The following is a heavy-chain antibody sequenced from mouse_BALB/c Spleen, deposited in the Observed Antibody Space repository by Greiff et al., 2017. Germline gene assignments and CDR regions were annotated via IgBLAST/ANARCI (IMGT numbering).Heavy chain of an antibody. CDR2: INPSSGYT. Sequence: QVQLQQSAAELARPGASVKMSCKASGYTFTSYTMHWVKQRPGQGLEWIGYINPSSGYTEYNQKFKDKTTLTADKSSSTAYMQLSSLTSEDSAVYYCARAQLGPRAYWGQGTLVTVSA. D-gene: IGHD3-1*01. J-gene: IGHJ3*01. CDR3: ARAQLGPRAY. V-gene: IGHV1-4*02. CDR1: GYTFTSYT.